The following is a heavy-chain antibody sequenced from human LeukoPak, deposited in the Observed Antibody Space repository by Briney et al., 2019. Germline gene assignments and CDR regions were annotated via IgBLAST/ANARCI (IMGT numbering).Heavy chain of an antibody. J-gene: IGHJ4*02. CDR3: ARGPYSSGYYWDY. CDR2: ISGSGGNT. D-gene: IGHD3-22*01. CDR1: GFTFPNYV. Sequence: GGSLRLSCAASGFTFPNYVMSWVRQAPGKGLEWVSAISGSGGNTYYADSVKGRFTISRDNAKNSLYLQMNSLRAEDTAVYYCARGPYSSGYYWDYWGQGTLVTVSS. V-gene: IGHV3-23*01.